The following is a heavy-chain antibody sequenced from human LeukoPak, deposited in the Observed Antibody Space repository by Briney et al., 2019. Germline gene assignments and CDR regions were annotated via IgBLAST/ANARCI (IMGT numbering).Heavy chain of an antibody. CDR2: FDPGEGRV. CDR1: GNTLTELS. Sequence: ASVKVSCTVSGNTLTELSMHWVRQAPGKGLEYMGSFDPGEGRVIYAQKFQGRVTMTEDTSTDTAYLELSSLRSEDTAVYYGATGDEWQLLDYWGQGTLVTVSS. J-gene: IGHJ4*02. D-gene: IGHD1-26*01. V-gene: IGHV1-24*01. CDR3: ATGDEWQLLDY.